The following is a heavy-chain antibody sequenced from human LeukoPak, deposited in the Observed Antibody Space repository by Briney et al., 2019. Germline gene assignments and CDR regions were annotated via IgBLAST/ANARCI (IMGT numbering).Heavy chain of an antibody. CDR3: ARGRYYGMDV. V-gene: IGHV3-9*01. CDR2: ISWNSGSI. CDR1: GFTFDDYA. J-gene: IGHJ6*02. Sequence: GGSLRLSCAASGFTFDDYAMHWVRQAPGKGLEWVSGISWNSGSIGYADSVKGRFTISRDNAKNSLYLQMNSLRAEDTAVYYCARGRYYGMDVWGQGTTVTVSS.